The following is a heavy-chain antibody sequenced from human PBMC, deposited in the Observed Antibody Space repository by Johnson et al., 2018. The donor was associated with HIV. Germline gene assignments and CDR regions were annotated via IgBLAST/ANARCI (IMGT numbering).Heavy chain of an antibody. J-gene: IGHJ3*02. D-gene: IGHD4-23*01. CDR2: INWNGGST. CDR1: GFTFDDYG. Sequence: VESGGGVVQPGRSLRLSCAASGFTFDDYGMSWVRQGRGGGLEWVSGINWNGGSTGYADSVKGRFTISRDNAKNSLYLQMTRLRVEDTALYYCARERISGNSGAGALDIWGQGKMVTVSS. CDR3: ARERISGNSGAGALDI. V-gene: IGHV3-20*04.